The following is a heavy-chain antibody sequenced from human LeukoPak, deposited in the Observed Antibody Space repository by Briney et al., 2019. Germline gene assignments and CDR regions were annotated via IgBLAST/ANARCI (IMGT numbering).Heavy chain of an antibody. D-gene: IGHD5-24*01. CDR3: ARARWYSSDY. Sequence: GGSLRLSCAVSGFTFSGHWMFWVRQAPGKGLVWVSSTNSDGSSTGYTDSVKGRFTVSRDNSKNTLYLQMNSLRAEDTGVYYRARARWYSSDYWGQGTLVTVSS. V-gene: IGHV3-74*01. CDR2: TNSDGSST. J-gene: IGHJ4*02. CDR1: GFTFSGHW.